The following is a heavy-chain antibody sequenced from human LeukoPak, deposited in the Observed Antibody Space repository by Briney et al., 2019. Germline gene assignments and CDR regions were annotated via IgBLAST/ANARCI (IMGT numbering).Heavy chain of an antibody. J-gene: IGHJ4*02. D-gene: IGHD5-24*01. CDR1: DYSISSGYY. CDR2: IYHSGSA. Sequence: SETLSLTCSVSDYSISSGYYWGWIRQPPGKGLEWIGSMEWIGSIYHSGSAYYNPSLKSRVTISVDTSKNQFSLKLSSVTAADTAVYYCARVVEMATATDYWGQGTLVTVSS. CDR3: ARVVEMATATDY. V-gene: IGHV4-38-2*02.